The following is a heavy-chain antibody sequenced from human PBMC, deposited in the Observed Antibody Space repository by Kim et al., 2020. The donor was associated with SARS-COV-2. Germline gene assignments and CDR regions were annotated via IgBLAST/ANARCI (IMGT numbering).Heavy chain of an antibody. CDR3: ARLIPWAGVLRFLEWYGRQGPNDAFDI. CDR2: IYYSGST. V-gene: IGHV4-39*01. CDR1: GGSISSSSYY. D-gene: IGHD3-3*01. J-gene: IGHJ3*02. Sequence: SETLSLTCTVSGGSISSSSYYWGWIRQPPGKGLEWIGSIYYSGSTYYNPSLKSRVTISVDTSKNQFSLKLSSVTAADTAVYYCARLIPWAGVLRFLEWYGRQGPNDAFDIWGQGTMVTVSS.